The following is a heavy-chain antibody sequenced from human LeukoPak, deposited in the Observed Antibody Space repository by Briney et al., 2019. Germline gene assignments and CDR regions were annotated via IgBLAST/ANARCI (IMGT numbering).Heavy chain of an antibody. CDR1: GYTFTSFG. Sequence: ASVKVSCKASGYTFTSFGISWVRQAPGQGLEWMGWVSAYNGNTKYAQKFQGRVTMTRDMSTSTVYMELSSLRSEDTAVYYCARGESVTMVRGVIPTFDYWGQGTLVTVSS. D-gene: IGHD3-10*01. J-gene: IGHJ4*02. CDR2: VSAYNGNT. CDR3: ARGESVTMVRGVIPTFDY. V-gene: IGHV1-18*01.